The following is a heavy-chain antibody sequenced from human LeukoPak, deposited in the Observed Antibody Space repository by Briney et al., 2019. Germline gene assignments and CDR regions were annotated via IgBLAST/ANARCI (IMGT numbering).Heavy chain of an antibody. J-gene: IGHJ4*02. CDR1: GFTFTTHW. CDR2: IKPDGSDT. V-gene: IGHV3-74*01. CDR3: AKGSSSAFQYYFDY. Sequence: GGSLRLSCGASGFTFTTHWIHWVRQAPGKGLVWVSRIKPDGSDTNYADSVKGRFTISRDNARNSLYLQMNSLRAEDTAVYYCAKGSSSAFQYYFDYWGQGTLVTVSS. D-gene: IGHD6-6*01.